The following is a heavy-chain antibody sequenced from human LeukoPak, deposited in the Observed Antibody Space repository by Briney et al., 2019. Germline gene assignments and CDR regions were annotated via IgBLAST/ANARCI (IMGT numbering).Heavy chain of an antibody. Sequence: GSLRLSCAASGFTFSDYLMTWIRQAPGNGLQWIAHMRGSGETVSYADPVRGRFTISRDNVKNSLYLQMNSLRAEDTAVYYCARLGVITAAGTYDYRGQGTLVTVSS. J-gene: IGHJ4*02. CDR2: MRGSGETV. CDR3: ARLGVITAAGTYDY. CDR1: GFTFSDYL. V-gene: IGHV3-11*01. D-gene: IGHD6-13*01.